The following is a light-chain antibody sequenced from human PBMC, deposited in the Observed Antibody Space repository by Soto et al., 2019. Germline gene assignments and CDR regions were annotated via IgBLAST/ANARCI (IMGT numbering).Light chain of an antibody. CDR1: SSDVGGYNY. Sequence: QSVLTQPASVSGSPGQSITISCTGTSSDVGGYNYVSWYQQHPGKAPKLMIYDVSDRPSGVSNRFSGSKSGNTASLTISGLQAEDEADYYCSSYTSGFYVFGTGTKVT. CDR3: SSYTSGFYV. J-gene: IGLJ1*01. V-gene: IGLV2-14*01. CDR2: DVS.